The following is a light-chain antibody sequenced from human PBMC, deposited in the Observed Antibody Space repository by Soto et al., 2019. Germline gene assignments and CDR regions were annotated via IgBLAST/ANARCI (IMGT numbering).Light chain of an antibody. CDR2: EGS. Sequence: QSVLTQPASVSGSPGQSITISCTGTSSDVGGYDLVSWYQQHPGKAPKLMIYEGSKRPSGLSNRFSGSKSGNTASLTISGLQAEDEADYYCCSYEVISTYVFGTGTKVTVL. CDR1: SSDVGGYDL. J-gene: IGLJ1*01. CDR3: CSYEVISTYV. V-gene: IGLV2-23*01.